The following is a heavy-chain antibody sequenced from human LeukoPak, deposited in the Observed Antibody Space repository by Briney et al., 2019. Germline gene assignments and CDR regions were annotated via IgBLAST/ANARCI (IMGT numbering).Heavy chain of an antibody. V-gene: IGHV4-59*08. CDR1: GGSISSYY. D-gene: IGHD3-10*01. CDR2: IYYSGST. J-gene: IGHJ4*02. Sequence: SETLSLTCTVSGGSISSYYWSWIRQPPGKGLEWIGYIYYSGSTNYNPSLKSRVTISVDKSKNQFSLKLSSVTAADTAVYYCARQGDYYYGSGSYLSYWGQGTLVTVSS. CDR3: ARQGDYYYGSGSYLSY.